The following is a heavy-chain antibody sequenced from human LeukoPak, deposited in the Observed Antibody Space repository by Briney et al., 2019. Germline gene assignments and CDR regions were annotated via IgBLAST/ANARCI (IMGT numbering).Heavy chain of an antibody. D-gene: IGHD6-19*01. J-gene: IGHJ4*02. V-gene: IGHV3-30*03. CDR2: IPYDGGNE. CDR1: GFTFNSFV. CDR3: ARARQWLGTFDY. Sequence: GESLRLSCAASGFTFNSFVMHWVRQAPGKGLEWVAYIPYDGGNEFYADSVKGRFTISRDNSKNTLYLQMNTLRAEDTAVYYCARARQWLGTFDYWGQGTLVTVSS.